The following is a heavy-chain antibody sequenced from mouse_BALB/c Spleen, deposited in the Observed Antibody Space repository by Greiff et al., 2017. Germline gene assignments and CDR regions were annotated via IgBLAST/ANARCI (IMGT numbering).Heavy chain of an antibody. Sequence: VKLQESGPGLVAPSQSLSITCTVSGFSLTGYGVNWVRQPPGKGLEWLGMIWGDGSTDYNSALKSRLSISKDNSKSQVFLKMNSLQTDDTARYYCARDAYDGYYVAAYWGQGTLVTVSA. V-gene: IGHV2-6-7*01. D-gene: IGHD2-3*01. CDR1: GFSLTGYG. CDR2: IWGDGST. J-gene: IGHJ3*01. CDR3: ARDAYDGYYVAAY.